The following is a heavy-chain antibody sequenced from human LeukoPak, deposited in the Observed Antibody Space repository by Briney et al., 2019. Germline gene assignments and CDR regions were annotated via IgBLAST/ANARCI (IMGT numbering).Heavy chain of an antibody. CDR1: GDSISSRNYY. CDR2: IYTSGNT. CDR3: ARGRAGDSFDI. D-gene: IGHD7-27*01. Sequence: SQTLSLTCTVSGDSISSRNYYWAWIRQPAGKGLEWIGRIYTSGNTNYNPSLKSKVTISMDTSKNQFSLNLNSVTAADTAVYYCARGRAGDSFDIWGQGTMVTVSS. V-gene: IGHV4-61*02. J-gene: IGHJ3*02.